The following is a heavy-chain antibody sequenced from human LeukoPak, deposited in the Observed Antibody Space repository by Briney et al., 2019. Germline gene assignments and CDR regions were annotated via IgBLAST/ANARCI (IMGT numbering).Heavy chain of an antibody. CDR1: GYTSTSYY. Sequence: SVKVSCKASGYTSTSYYMHWVRQAPGQGLEWMGGIIPIFGTANYAQKFQGRVTITADESTSTAYMELSSLRSEDTAVYYCARVGNDEVDYWGQGTLVTVSS. D-gene: IGHD1-1*01. CDR3: ARVGNDEVDY. J-gene: IGHJ4*02. CDR2: IIPIFGTA. V-gene: IGHV1-69*01.